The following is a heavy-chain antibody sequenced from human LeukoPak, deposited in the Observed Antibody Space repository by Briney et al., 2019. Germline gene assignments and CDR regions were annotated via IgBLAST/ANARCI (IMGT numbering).Heavy chain of an antibody. Sequence: GGSLRLSCAASGFTFYSYAMSWVRQAPGKGLEWVSGISGSGGTTYYADSVKGRFTISRDNSKNTLFLQMNSLRAEDTAVYYCARGPLPMMVSGRLADWGQGTLVTVSS. CDR1: GFTFYSYA. J-gene: IGHJ4*02. V-gene: IGHV3-23*01. CDR2: ISGSGGTT. CDR3: ARGPLPMMVSGRLAD. D-gene: IGHD3-10*01.